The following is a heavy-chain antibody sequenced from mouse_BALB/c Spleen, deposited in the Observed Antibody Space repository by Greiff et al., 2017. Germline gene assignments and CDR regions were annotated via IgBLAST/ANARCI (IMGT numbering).Heavy chain of an antibody. J-gene: IGHJ2*01. CDR2: IWRGGST. CDR1: GFSLTSYG. CDR3: AKNGDSYYRDYFDY. D-gene: IGHD2-10*01. Sequence: QVQLQQSGPSLVQPSQSLSITCTVSGFSLTSYGVHWVRQSPGKGLEWLGVIWRGGSTDYNAAFMSRLSITKDNSKSQVFFKMNSLQADDTAIYYCAKNGDSYYRDYFDYWGQGTTLTVSS. V-gene: IGHV2-5-1*01.